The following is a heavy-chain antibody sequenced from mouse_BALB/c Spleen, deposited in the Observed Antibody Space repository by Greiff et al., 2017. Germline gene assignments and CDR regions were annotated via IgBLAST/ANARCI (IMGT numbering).Heavy chain of an antibody. D-gene: IGHD1-2*01. CDR1: GFTFSSYG. CDR2: INSNGGST. J-gene: IGHJ2*01. Sequence: EVQRVESGGGLVQPGGSLKLSCAASGFTFSSYGMSWVRQTPDKRLELVATINSNGGSTYYPDSVKGRFTISRDNAKNTLYLQMSSLKSEDTAMYYCARDRSITTATVYFDYWGQGTTLTVSS. CDR3: ARDRSITTATVYFDY. V-gene: IGHV5-6-3*01.